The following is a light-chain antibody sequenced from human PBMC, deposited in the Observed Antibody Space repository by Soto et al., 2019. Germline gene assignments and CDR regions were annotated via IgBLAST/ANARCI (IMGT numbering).Light chain of an antibody. CDR2: GAS. Sequence: DIQMTQSPSSLSASVGDRVTITCRASQSISSYLNWYQQKPGKAPKLLIYGASSLESGVPSRFSGSGSGTDFTLNIISLQPEDFATYYCQQSYSTPWTFGQGTKVEIK. CDR3: QQSYSTPWT. CDR1: QSISSY. J-gene: IGKJ1*01. V-gene: IGKV1-39*01.